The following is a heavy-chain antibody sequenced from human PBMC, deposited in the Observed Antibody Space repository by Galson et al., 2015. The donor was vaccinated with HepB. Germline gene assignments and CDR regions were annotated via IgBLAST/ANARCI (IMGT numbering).Heavy chain of an antibody. CDR2: ISYDGSNK. J-gene: IGHJ4*02. Sequence: SLRLSCAASGFTFSSYGMHWVRQAPGKGLEWVAVISYDGSNKYYTDSVKGRFTISRDNSKNTLYLQMNSLRAEDTAVYYCAKGWHGSGSYYNPFDYWGQGTLVTVSS. CDR3: AKGWHGSGSYYNPFDY. D-gene: IGHD3-10*01. CDR1: GFTFSSYG. V-gene: IGHV3-30*18.